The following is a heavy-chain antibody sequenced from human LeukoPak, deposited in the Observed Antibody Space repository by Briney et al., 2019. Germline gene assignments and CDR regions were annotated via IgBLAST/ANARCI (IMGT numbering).Heavy chain of an antibody. CDR1: GLTFSNYA. CDR2: ISASGGST. D-gene: IGHD6-19*01. J-gene: IGHJ3*02. V-gene: IGHV3-23*01. Sequence: GGSLRLSCAASGLTFSNYAMSWVRQTPGKGLEWVSAISASGGSTYYADSVKGRFTISRDNSKNTLYLQMNSLRAEDTAFYCASRRSGWPNDAFDIWGQGTMVIVTS. CDR3: ASRRSGWPNDAFDI.